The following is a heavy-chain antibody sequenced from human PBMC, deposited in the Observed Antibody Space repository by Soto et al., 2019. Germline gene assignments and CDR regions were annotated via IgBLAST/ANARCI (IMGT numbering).Heavy chain of an antibody. CDR1: GFTFSSYG. CDR2: ISYDGSNK. V-gene: IGHV3-30*18. CDR3: AKEIHWYFDL. Sequence: QVQLVESGGGVVQPGRSLRLSCAASGFTFSSYGMHWVRQAPGKGLEWVAVISYDGSNKYYADSVKGRFTISRDNSKNTLYLQMNSRRAEDTAVYYCAKEIHWYFDLWGRGTLVTVSS. J-gene: IGHJ2*01.